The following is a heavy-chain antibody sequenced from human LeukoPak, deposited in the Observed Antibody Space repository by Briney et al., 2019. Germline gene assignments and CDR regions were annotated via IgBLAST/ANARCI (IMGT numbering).Heavy chain of an antibody. D-gene: IGHD3-10*01. Sequence: SETLSLTCAVYGGSFIGYYWSWIREPPGKGLEWIGEINHSGSTNYNPSHKSRVTISVDTSKNQFSLKLSSVTAADTAVYYCARVRHYYGSGSYKVRDMDVWGKGTMVTVSS. V-gene: IGHV4-34*01. CDR3: ARVRHYYGSGSYKVRDMDV. CDR1: GGSFIGYY. CDR2: INHSGST. J-gene: IGHJ6*03.